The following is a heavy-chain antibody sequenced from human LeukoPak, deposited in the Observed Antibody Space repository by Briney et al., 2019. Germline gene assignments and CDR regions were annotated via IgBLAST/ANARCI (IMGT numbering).Heavy chain of an antibody. J-gene: IGHJ4*02. D-gene: IGHD5-24*01. Sequence: GGSLRLSCAASGFTFSDYNMNWVRQAPGKGLEWISYIGIDSGNTNYADSVKGRFTISGDKAKNSLYLQMNSLRVEDTAVYYCARDYKYAFDNWGQGTLVTVSS. CDR1: GFTFSDYN. V-gene: IGHV3-11*06. CDR3: ARDYKYAFDN. CDR2: IGIDSGNT.